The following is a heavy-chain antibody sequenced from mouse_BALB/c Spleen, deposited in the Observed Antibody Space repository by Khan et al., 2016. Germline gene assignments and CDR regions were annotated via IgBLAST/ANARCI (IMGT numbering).Heavy chain of an antibody. CDR3: ATSSWTWRALFSY. Sequence: VQLQQSGPELVQPGASVKISCKTSGYTFTEYTMHWVKQSHGKSLEWIGGINPNNVGSSYNQNFKGKATLTVDKSSSTAYMALRSLTSEDSAVYYCATSSWTWRALFSYWGQGTLVTVSA. CDR1: GYTFTEYT. J-gene: IGHJ3*01. D-gene: IGHD6-1*01. CDR2: INPNNVGS. V-gene: IGHV1-18*01.